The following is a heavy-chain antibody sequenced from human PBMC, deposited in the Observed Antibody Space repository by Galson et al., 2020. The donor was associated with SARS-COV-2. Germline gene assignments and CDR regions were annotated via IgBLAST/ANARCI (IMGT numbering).Heavy chain of an antibody. CDR2: IYYSGST. J-gene: IGHJ6*02. D-gene: IGHD5-18*01. V-gene: IGHV4-59*08. CDR3: ARGNTGNYYYYGMDV. Sequence: ASETLSLTCTVSNGSISSYYWSWIRQPPGKGLEWIGYIYYSGSTNYNPSLKSRVTISVDTSKNQFSLKLTSMTAADTAVYYCARGNTGNYYYYGMDVWGQGTTVTVSS. CDR1: NGSISSYY.